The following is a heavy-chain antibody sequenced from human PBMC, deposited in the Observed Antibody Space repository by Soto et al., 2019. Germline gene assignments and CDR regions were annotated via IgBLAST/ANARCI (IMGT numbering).Heavy chain of an antibody. CDR3: AIPSGITGMNHYYCYRMDV. V-gene: IGHV1-69*13. CDR2: IIPIVGPA. Sequence: SVKVSCKASGGTFSSNAISWVRQAPGQGLEWMGGIIPIVGPANYAQKFQGRVTITADESTSTAYMELSSLRSEDTAVYYCAIPSGITGMNHYYCYRMDVWRQRTTVTVSS. D-gene: IGHD1-20*01. J-gene: IGHJ6*02. CDR1: GGTFSSNA.